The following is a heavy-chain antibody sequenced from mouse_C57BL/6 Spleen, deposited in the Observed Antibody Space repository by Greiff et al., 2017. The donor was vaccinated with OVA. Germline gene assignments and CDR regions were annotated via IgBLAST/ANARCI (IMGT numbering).Heavy chain of an antibody. CDR1: GYTFTSYW. CDR3: ARRGLYYYGSSLSYFDY. Sequence: QVQLQQPGAELVKPGASVKMSCKASGYTFTSYWITWVKQRPGQGLEWIGDIYPGSGSTNYNEKFKSKATLTVDTSSSTAYMQLSRLTSEDSAVYYGARRGLYYYGSSLSYFDYWGQGTTLTVSS. CDR2: IYPGSGST. D-gene: IGHD1-1*01. J-gene: IGHJ2*01. V-gene: IGHV1-55*01.